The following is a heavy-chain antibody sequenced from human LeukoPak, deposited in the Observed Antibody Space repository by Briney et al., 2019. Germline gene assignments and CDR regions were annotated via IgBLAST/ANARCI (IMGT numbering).Heavy chain of an antibody. Sequence: AGSLRLSCAASGFTFSSYSMNWVRQAPGKGLEWVSFISSSSSTIYYADSVKGRFTISRDNAKNSMYLQMNSLRAEDTAVYYCARDRGGSYSAIDYWGQGTLVTVSS. D-gene: IGHD1-26*01. CDR3: ARDRGGSYSAIDY. CDR1: GFTFSSYS. CDR2: ISSSSSTI. V-gene: IGHV3-48*04. J-gene: IGHJ4*02.